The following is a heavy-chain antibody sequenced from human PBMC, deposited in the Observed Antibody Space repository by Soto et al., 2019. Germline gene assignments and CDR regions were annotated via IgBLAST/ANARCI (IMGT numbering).Heavy chain of an antibody. Sequence: QLQLQESGPGLVKPSETLSLTCTVSGGSISSSSYYWGWIRQPPGKGLEWIGSIYYSGSTYYNPSLKSRVTISVDTSKNQFSLKLSSVTAADTAVYYCARQVAAAGTGGLMYYWGQGTLVTVSS. CDR3: ARQVAAAGTGGLMYY. V-gene: IGHV4-39*01. J-gene: IGHJ4*02. CDR1: GGSISSSSYY. D-gene: IGHD6-13*01. CDR2: IYYSGST.